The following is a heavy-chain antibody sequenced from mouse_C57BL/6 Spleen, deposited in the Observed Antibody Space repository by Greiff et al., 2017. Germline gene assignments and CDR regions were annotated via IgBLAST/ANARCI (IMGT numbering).Heavy chain of an antibody. D-gene: IGHD1-1*01. CDR3: ARGYCGSRGYFDY. CDR2: IDPEDGET. J-gene: IGHJ2*01. V-gene: IGHV14-2*01. Sequence: EVQLVESGAELVKPGASVKLSCTASGFNIKDYYMHWVKQRTEQGLEWIGRIDPEDGETKYAPKFQGKATITPDTSANTAYLQLSSLTSEDTAVYYCARGYCGSRGYFDYWGQGTTLTVSS. CDR1: GFNIKDYY.